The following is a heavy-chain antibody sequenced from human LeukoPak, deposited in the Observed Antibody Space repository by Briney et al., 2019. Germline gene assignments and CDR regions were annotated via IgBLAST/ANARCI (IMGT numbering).Heavy chain of an antibody. CDR2: INHSGST. CDR1: GGSFSGYY. Sequence: SETLSLTCAVYGGSFSGYYRSWIRQPPGKGLEWIGEINHSGSTNYNPSLKSRVTISVDTSKNQFSLKLSSVTAADTAVYYCARYGYSSGRLGYFQHWGQGTLVTVSS. J-gene: IGHJ1*01. CDR3: ARYGYSSGRLGYFQH. D-gene: IGHD6-19*01. V-gene: IGHV4-34*01.